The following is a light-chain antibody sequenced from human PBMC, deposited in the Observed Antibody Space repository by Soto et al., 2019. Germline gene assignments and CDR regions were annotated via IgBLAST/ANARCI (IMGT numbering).Light chain of an antibody. CDR2: SAS. Sequence: AVRMTQSPSSLSASTGDTVSITCRASHDISTYLAWYQQKPGKAPRLLIYSASTLQRGVPSRFSGSGAGREFTLTISGLQSEDFATYYCQQYSSHPGRSFGQGTEVEVK. CDR3: QQYSSHPGRS. J-gene: IGKJ1*01. CDR1: HDISTY. V-gene: IGKV1-8*01.